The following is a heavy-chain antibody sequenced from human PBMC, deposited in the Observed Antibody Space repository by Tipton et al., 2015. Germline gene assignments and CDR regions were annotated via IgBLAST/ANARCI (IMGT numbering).Heavy chain of an antibody. J-gene: IGHJ4*02. CDR2: IDFRGST. Sequence: TLSLTCAVSAYSISSDYYWSWIRQPPGKRLEWIGYIDFRGSTEYNPSVKSRVSISVDRSKNQFSLRLNSVTAADTAVYFCARDAWAGDSRGFYYIYWGQGTLVTVSS. D-gene: IGHD3-22*01. CDR3: ARDAWAGDSRGFYYIY. V-gene: IGHV4-28*03. CDR1: AYSISSDYY.